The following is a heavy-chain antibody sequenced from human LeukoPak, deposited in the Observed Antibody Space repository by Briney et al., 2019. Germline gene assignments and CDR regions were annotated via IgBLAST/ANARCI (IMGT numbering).Heavy chain of an antibody. CDR1: GFTFSSYA. CDR3: ARGALSHTGGYEDY. Sequence: PGGSLRLSCAASGFTFSSYAMHWVRQAPGKGLEWVAVISYDGSNKFYADSVKGRFTMSRDNSKNTLYLQMNSLRAEDTAVYYCARGALSHTGGYEDYWGQGTLVTVSS. D-gene: IGHD5-12*01. J-gene: IGHJ4*02. V-gene: IGHV3-30*04. CDR2: ISYDGSNK.